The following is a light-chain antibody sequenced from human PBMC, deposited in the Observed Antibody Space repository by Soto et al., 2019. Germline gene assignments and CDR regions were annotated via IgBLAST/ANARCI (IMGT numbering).Light chain of an antibody. CDR2: GAS. J-gene: IGKJ1*01. V-gene: IGKV3-15*01. CDR3: QQYNNRPPWT. Sequence: EIVMTQSPATLSVSPGERATLSCRASQSVGSNLAWYQQKPGQAPRLLMYGASTRATGVPARFSGSGYGAEFTITISSLQSEDFAVYYCQQYNNRPPWTFGQGTKVEIE. CDR1: QSVGSN.